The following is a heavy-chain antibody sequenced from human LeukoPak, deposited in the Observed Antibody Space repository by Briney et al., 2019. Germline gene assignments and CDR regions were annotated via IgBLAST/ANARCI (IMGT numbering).Heavy chain of an antibody. J-gene: IGHJ4*02. CDR2: ISGSGGST. CDR1: GFTFSSYA. Sequence: PGGSLRLSCAASGFTFSSYAMSWVRQAPGEGLEWVSAISGSGGSTYYADSVKGRFTISRDNSKNTLYLQMNSLRAEDTAVYYCAKAVGIAVALYFDYWGQGTLVTVSS. D-gene: IGHD6-19*01. CDR3: AKAVGIAVALYFDY. V-gene: IGHV3-23*01.